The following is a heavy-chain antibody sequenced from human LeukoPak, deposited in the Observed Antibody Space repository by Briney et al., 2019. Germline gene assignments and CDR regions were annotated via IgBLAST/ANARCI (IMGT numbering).Heavy chain of an antibody. J-gene: IGHJ6*03. V-gene: IGHV3-11*04. Sequence: GGSLRLSCAASGFTFSDYYMSWLRQAPGKGLEWVSYISSSDSTIYYADSVKGRFTISRDNAKNSLYLQMNSLRAEDTTVYYCARLLMVRGVISHMDVWGKRTTVTVSS. CDR1: GFTFSDYY. CDR3: ARLLMVRGVISHMDV. CDR2: ISSSDSTI. D-gene: IGHD3-10*01.